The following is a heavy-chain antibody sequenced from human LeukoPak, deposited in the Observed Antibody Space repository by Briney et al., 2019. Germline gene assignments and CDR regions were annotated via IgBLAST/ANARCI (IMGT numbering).Heavy chain of an antibody. D-gene: IGHD3-22*01. CDR1: GYTLTELS. J-gene: IGHJ4*02. V-gene: IGHV1-24*01. Sequence: GASVKVSCKVSGYTLTELSMHWVRQAPGKGLEWMGGFDPEDGETIYAQKFQGRVTMTEDTSTDTAYMEQSSLRSEDTAVYFCAVNMIVVRSYFDYWGQGTLVTVSS. CDR2: FDPEDGET. CDR3: AVNMIVVRSYFDY.